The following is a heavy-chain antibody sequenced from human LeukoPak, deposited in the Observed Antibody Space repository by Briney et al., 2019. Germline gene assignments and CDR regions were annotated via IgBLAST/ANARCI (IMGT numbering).Heavy chain of an antibody. CDR3: ARDSSSTSCYACGMDV. CDR2: ISSSSSYI. V-gene: IGHV3-21*01. D-gene: IGHD2-2*01. CDR1: GFTFSSYS. J-gene: IGHJ6*02. Sequence: GGSLRLSCAASGFTFSSYSMTWVSQAPGKGLEWVSSISSSSSYIYYADSVKGRFTISRDNAKNSLYLQMNSLRAEDTAVYYCARDSSSTSCYACGMDVWGQGTTVTVSS.